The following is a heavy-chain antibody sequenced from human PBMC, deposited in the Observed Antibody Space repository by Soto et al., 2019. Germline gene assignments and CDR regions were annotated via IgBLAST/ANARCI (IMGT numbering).Heavy chain of an antibody. CDR1: VCSISSSSYY. CDR3: ARPGITMVRGRYYGMDV. CDR2: IYYSGST. V-gene: IGHV4-39*01. Sequence: AETLSLTCTVSVCSISSSSYYWGWIRQPPGKGLEWIGSIYYSGSTYYNPSLKSRVTISVDTSKNQFSLKLSSVTAADTAVYYCARPGITMVRGRYYGMDVWGQGTTVNVSS. D-gene: IGHD3-10*01. J-gene: IGHJ6*02.